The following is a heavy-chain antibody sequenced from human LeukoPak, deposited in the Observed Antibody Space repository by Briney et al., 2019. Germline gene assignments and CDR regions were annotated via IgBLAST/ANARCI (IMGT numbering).Heavy chain of an antibody. Sequence: PSETLSLTCAVSGGSISSGGYSWSWIRQPPGKGLEWIGYIYHSGSTYYNPSLKSRVTISVDRSKNQFSLKLSSVTAADTAVYYCARDSAQEPGYFDYWGQGTLVAVSS. CDR2: IYHSGST. CDR1: GGSISSGGYS. J-gene: IGHJ4*02. D-gene: IGHD1-26*01. CDR3: ARDSAQEPGYFDY. V-gene: IGHV4-30-2*01.